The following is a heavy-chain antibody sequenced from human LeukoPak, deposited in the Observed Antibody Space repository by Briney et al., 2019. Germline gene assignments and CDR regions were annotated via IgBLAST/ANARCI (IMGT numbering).Heavy chain of an antibody. J-gene: IGHJ3*02. Sequence: GASVKVSCKASGYTFTSYGISWVRQAPGQGLEWMGWINPNSGGTNYAQKFQGRVTMTRDTSISTAYMELSRLRSDDTAVYYCARGVRTMVIRGAFDIWGQGTMVTVSS. CDR2: INPNSGGT. CDR1: GYTFTSYG. V-gene: IGHV1-2*02. D-gene: IGHD4/OR15-4a*01. CDR3: ARGVRTMVIRGAFDI.